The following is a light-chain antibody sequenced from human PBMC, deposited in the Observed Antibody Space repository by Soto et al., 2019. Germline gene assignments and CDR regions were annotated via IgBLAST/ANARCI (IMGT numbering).Light chain of an antibody. CDR2: SDD. Sequence: QSVLTQPPSMSEAPRQRVTISCSGSSFNIGNNAVSWYQQFPGQAPRLLIYSDDLLPSGVSDRFSGSKSGTSASLAISGLQSEDEADYYCAAWDDSLNGVVFGGGTKLTVL. V-gene: IGLV1-36*01. CDR3: AAWDDSLNGVV. CDR1: SFNIGNNA. J-gene: IGLJ3*02.